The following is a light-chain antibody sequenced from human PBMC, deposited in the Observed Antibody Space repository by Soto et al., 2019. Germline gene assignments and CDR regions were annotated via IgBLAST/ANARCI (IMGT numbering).Light chain of an antibody. CDR3: QQYNNWPHT. CDR2: GAS. Sequence: EIVLTQSPATLSVSPGERATLSCRASQSVSSNLAWYQQQPGQAPRLLIYGASTRATGIPARFSGSGSGTEFTLTISNLQSEDFAVYYCQQYNNWPHTFGQGTKVEIK. V-gene: IGKV3-15*01. CDR1: QSVSSN. J-gene: IGKJ1*01.